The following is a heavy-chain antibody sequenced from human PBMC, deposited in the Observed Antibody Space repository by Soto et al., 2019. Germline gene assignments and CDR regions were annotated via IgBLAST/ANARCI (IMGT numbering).Heavy chain of an antibody. CDR1: GGSISSDSYY. CDR3: ARGESYYDSSGSLTFDP. V-gene: IGHV4-39*01. CDR2: ISYFGST. D-gene: IGHD3-22*01. Sequence: PSETLSLTCTVSGGSISSDSYYWGWIRQSPEKGFEWSASISYFGSTYYSQTLKSRLLISVDTSKSQFSLKLSSVTAAETAVYYCARGESYYDSSGSLTFDPWGQGTLVTVSS. J-gene: IGHJ5*02.